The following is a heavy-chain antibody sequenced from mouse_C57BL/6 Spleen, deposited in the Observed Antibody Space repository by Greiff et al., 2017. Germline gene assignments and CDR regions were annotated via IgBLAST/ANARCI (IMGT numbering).Heavy chain of an antibody. J-gene: IGHJ4*01. CDR1: GFTFSSYA. CDR2: ISSGGDYI. Sequence: EVKVVKSGEGLVKPGGSLKLSCAASGFTFSSYAMSWVRQTPEKRLEWVAYISSGGDYIYYADTVKGRFTISRDNARNTLYLQMSSLKSEDTAMYYWTRGGDYYAMDYWGQGTSVTVSS. CDR3: TRGGDYYAMDY. V-gene: IGHV5-9-1*02.